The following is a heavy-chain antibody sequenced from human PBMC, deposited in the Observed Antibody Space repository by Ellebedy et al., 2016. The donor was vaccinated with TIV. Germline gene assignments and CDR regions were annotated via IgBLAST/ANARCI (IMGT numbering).Heavy chain of an antibody. Sequence: AASVKVSCKASGYTFTSYDINWVRQATGQGLEWMGWMNPNSGNTGYAQKFQGRVTITRNTSISTAYMELSSLRSEDTAVYYCARGQGVAGTRYYYYYGMDVWGQGTTVTVSS. D-gene: IGHD6-19*01. V-gene: IGHV1-8*03. CDR3: ARGQGVAGTRYYYYYGMDV. J-gene: IGHJ6*02. CDR2: MNPNSGNT. CDR1: GYTFTSYD.